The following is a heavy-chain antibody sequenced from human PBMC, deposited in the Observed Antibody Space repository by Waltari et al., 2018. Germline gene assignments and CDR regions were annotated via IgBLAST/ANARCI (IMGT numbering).Heavy chain of an antibody. CDR3: ARTAAADWFDP. Sequence: QVQLQESRPGLVMPSATLSLTCTVSGGSISSYYWCWIRQPAGKGLEWIGRIYTSGSTNYNPSLKSRVTMSVDTSKNQFSLKLSSVTAADTAVDYCARTAAADWFDPWGQGTLVTVSS. J-gene: IGHJ5*02. V-gene: IGHV4-4*07. CDR1: GGSISSYY. D-gene: IGHD6-13*01. CDR2: IYTSGST.